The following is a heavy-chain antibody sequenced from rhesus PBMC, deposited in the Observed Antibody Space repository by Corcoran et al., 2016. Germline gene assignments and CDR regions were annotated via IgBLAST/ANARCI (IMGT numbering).Heavy chain of an antibody. V-gene: IGHV4S10*01. J-gene: IGHJ4*01. CDR3: ARVEQRLLFDY. CDR1: GGSISDSYR. CDR2: IYGSSTST. D-gene: IGHD6-31*01. Sequence: QVQLQESGPGVVKPSETLSLTCAVSGGSISDSYRWSWICQPPGKGLEWIGYIYGSSTSTNYNPSLKSRVTISKDTSKNQFALKLSSVTAADTAVYYCARVEQRLLFDYWGQGVLVTVSS.